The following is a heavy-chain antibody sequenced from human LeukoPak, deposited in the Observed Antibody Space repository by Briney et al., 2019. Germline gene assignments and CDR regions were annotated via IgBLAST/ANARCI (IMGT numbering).Heavy chain of an antibody. CDR3: TTSPYGDYHDY. CDR2: IKSKTDGGTT. D-gene: IGHD4-17*01. CDR1: GFTLSNAW. Sequence: GGSLRLSCAASGFTLSNAWMSWVRQAPGKGLEWVGRIKSKTDGGTTDYAAPVKGRFTISRDDSKNTLYLQMNSLKTEDTAVYYCTTSPYGDYHDYWGQGTLVTVSS. V-gene: IGHV3-15*01. J-gene: IGHJ4*02.